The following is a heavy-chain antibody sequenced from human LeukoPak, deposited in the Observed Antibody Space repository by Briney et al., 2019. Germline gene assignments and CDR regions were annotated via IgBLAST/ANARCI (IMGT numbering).Heavy chain of an antibody. J-gene: IGHJ4*02. CDR2: ISAYNGNT. V-gene: IGHV1-18*01. CDR3: ARAGPYYDFWSGYLGY. D-gene: IGHD3-3*01. CDR1: GYTFTSYG. Sequence: ASVRVSCKASGYTFTSYGISWVRQAPGQGLEWMGWISAYNGNTNYAQKLQGRVTMTTDTSTSTAYMELRSLRSDDTAVYYCARAGPYYDFWSGYLGYWGQGTLVTVSS.